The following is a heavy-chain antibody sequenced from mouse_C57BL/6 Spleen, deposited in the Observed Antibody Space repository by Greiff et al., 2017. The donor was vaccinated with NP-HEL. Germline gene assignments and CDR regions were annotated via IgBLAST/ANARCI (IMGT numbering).Heavy chain of an antibody. J-gene: IGHJ4*01. CDR2: INPNNGGT. D-gene: IGHD2-5*01. CDR1: GYTFTDYN. V-gene: IGHV1-22*01. CDR3: ARGGYSNYPYAMDY. Sequence: VQLQQSGPELVKPGASVKMSCKASGYTFTDYNMHWVKQSHGKSLEWIGYINPNNGGTSYNQKFKGKATLTVNTSSSTAYMELRSLTSEDSAVYYCARGGYSNYPYAMDYWGQGTSVTVSS.